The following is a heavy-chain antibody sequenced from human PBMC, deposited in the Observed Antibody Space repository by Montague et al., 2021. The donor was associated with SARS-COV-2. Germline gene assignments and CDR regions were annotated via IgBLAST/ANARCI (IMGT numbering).Heavy chain of an antibody. D-gene: IGHD6-19*01. J-gene: IGHJ5*01. V-gene: IGHV4-34*01. CDR2: ITHIRST. Sequence: SETLSLTCAGSGGSFSGYCWSWVRQHPGPGLEWIGEITHIRSTNYNPSLKSRVSISVYTSNNQFSLGVATVTAADTAGYYCARGSASAWVVLDSWGQGTVVTVSS. CDR3: ARGSASAWVVLDS. CDR1: GGSFSGYC.